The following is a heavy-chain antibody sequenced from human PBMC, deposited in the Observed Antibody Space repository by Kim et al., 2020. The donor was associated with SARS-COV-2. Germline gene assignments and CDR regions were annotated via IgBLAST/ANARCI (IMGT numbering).Heavy chain of an antibody. CDR3: ARAGGGSYYYGMDV. V-gene: IGHV3-30-3*01. CDR1: GFTFSSYA. Sequence: GGSLRLYCAASGFTFSSYAMHWVRQAPGKGLEWVAVISYDGSNKYYADSVKDRVTISIDNSKNTLYLQMNSLRAEDTAVYYCARAGGGSYYYGMDVWGQGTPVTVSS. J-gene: IGHJ6*02. CDR2: ISYDGSNK. D-gene: IGHD1-26*01.